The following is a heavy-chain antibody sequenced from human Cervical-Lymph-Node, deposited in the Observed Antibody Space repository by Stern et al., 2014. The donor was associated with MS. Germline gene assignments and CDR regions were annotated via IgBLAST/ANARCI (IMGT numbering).Heavy chain of an antibody. V-gene: IGHV1-69*01. J-gene: IGHJ6*02. D-gene: IGHD1-14*01. CDR3: ARDGRHTYNYGLDF. CDR1: GGTFNDYA. Sequence: VQLVESGAEVKKPGSSVKISCKASGGTFNDYAINWLRQAPGQGLEWMGGIIPIFGTAIYAQQFQGRVTITADESTRTSSMQLSSLRSDDTAVYYCARDGRHTYNYGLDFWGQGTTVTVSS. CDR2: IIPIFGTA.